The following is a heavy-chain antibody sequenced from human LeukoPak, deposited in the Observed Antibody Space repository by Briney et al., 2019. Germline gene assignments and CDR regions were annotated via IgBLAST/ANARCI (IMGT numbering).Heavy chain of an antibody. CDR3: ARTYYYFPGSSSGSYNFDY. CDR2: IYYGENT. V-gene: IGHV4-59*01. Sequence: SETLSLTCTVSGGSISSYYWSWIRQPPGKGLEWIGYIYYGENTNYNPSLRSRVTISINTSRNQFSLKLSSVTAADTAIYYCARTYYYFPGSSSGSYNFDYWGQGTPVTVSS. J-gene: IGHJ4*02. CDR1: GGSISSYY. D-gene: IGHD3-10*01.